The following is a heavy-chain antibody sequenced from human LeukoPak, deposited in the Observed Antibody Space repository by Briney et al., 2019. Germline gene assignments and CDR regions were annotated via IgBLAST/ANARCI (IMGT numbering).Heavy chain of an antibody. CDR3: ARSPEAGQYYFDY. CDR1: GFTFNSYG. CDR2: IWYDGSNK. J-gene: IGHJ4*02. D-gene: IGHD1-14*01. V-gene: IGHV3-33*01. Sequence: GGSLRLSCAASGFTFNSYGMHWVRQAPGKGLEWVAVIWYDGSNKYYADSVKGRFTISRDNSKNTLYLQMNSLRAEDTAVYYCARSPEAGQYYFDYWGQGTLVTVSS.